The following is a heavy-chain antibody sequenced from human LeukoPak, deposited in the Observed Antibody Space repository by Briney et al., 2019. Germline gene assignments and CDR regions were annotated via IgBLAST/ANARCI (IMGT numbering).Heavy chain of an antibody. V-gene: IGHV3-49*04. J-gene: IGHJ4*02. CDR3: TRAAVYDSSGYYGY. CDR2: IRREAFGGTT. D-gene: IGHD3-22*01. CDR1: GFTFGDYA. Sequence: GGSLRLSCTASGFTFGDYAMSWARQAPGKGLEWVGFIRREAFGGTTEYAASVKGRFTISRDDSKSIAYLQMNSLKTEDTAVYYCTRAAVYDSSGYYGYWGQGTLVTVSS.